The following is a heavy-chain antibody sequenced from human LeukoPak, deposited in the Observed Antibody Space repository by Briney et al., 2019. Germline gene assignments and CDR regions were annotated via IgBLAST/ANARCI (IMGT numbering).Heavy chain of an antibody. CDR2: IYYSGST. D-gene: IGHD3-22*01. CDR1: GGSISSYY. Sequence: SETLSLTCTVSGGSISSYYWSWIRQPLGKGLEWIGYIYYSGSTNYNPSLKSRVTISVDTSKNQFSLNLGSVTAADTAMYYCARGGPRLYYYYMDVWGKGTTVTISS. J-gene: IGHJ6*03. V-gene: IGHV4-59*01. CDR3: ARGGPRLYYYYMDV.